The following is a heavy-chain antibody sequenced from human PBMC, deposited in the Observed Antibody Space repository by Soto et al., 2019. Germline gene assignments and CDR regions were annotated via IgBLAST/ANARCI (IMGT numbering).Heavy chain of an antibody. CDR3: ARSTYYYDSSGAAFAY. D-gene: IGHD3-22*01. Sequence: QVQLVESGGGVVQPGRSLRLSCAASGFTFSSYAMHWVRQAPGKGLEWVAVISYDGSNKYYADSVKGRFTISRDNSKNTLYLKMDSLRAEDTAVYYCARSTYYYDSSGAAFAYWGQGTLVTVSS. J-gene: IGHJ4*02. CDR1: GFTFSSYA. V-gene: IGHV3-30-3*01. CDR2: ISYDGSNK.